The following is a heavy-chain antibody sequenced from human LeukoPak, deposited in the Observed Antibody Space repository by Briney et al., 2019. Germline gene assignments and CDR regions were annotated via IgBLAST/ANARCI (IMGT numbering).Heavy chain of an antibody. CDR2: IYYSGST. CDR3: ARSIAVAQFDY. D-gene: IGHD6-19*01. V-gene: IGHV4-59*01. Sequence: PSETLSVTCTVSGGSISSYYWSWIRQPPGKGLEWIGYIYYSGSTNYNPSLKSRVTISVDTSKNQFSLKLSSVTAADTAVYYCARSIAVAQFDYWGQGTLVTVSS. J-gene: IGHJ4*02. CDR1: GGSISSYY.